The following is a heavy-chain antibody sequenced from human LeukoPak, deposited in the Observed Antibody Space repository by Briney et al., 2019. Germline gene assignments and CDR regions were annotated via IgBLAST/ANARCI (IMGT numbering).Heavy chain of an antibody. J-gene: IGHJ4*02. D-gene: IGHD5-18*01. CDR3: ARGYSYGGAYYFDY. CDR2: IYYSGST. V-gene: IGHV4-39*07. CDR1: SGSISSSSYY. Sequence: SETLSLTCTVSSGSISSSSYYWGWIRQPPGKGLEWIGSIYYSGSTNYNPSLKSRVAISVDTSKNQFSLKLSSVTAADTAVYYCARGYSYGGAYYFDYWGQGTLVTVSS.